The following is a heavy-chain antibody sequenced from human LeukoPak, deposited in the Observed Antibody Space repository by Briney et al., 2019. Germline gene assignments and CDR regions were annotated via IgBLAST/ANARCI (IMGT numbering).Heavy chain of an antibody. Sequence: GGSLRLSCSVSGITLSNYGLSWVRQAPGKGLEWVAGISGSGGGAQYAAYLKGRFTISRDNAKNRLYLDMNSLRAEDTAMYFCAKRGVVIRVFLVGFHKEAYYFDSWGQGVLVTVSS. CDR1: GITLSNYG. D-gene: IGHD3-10*01. CDR2: ISGSGGGA. V-gene: IGHV3-23*01. CDR3: AKRGVVIRVFLVGFHKEAYYFDS. J-gene: IGHJ4*02.